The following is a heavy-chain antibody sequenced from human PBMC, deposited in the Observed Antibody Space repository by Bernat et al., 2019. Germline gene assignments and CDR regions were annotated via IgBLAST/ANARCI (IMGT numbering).Heavy chain of an antibody. Sequence: EVQLVESGGGLVKPGGSLRLSCAASGFTFSSYSMNWVRQAPGKGLEWVSSISSSSSYIYYADSVKGRFTISRDNAKNSLYLQMNSLRAEDTVVYYCARDCWGSTSCKGSDPFDYWGQGTLVTVSS. D-gene: IGHD2-2*01. CDR3: ARDCWGSTSCKGSDPFDY. V-gene: IGHV3-21*01. J-gene: IGHJ4*02. CDR2: ISSSSSYI. CDR1: GFTFSSYS.